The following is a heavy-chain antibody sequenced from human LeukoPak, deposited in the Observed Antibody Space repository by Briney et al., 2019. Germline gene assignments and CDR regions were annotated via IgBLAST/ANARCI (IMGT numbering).Heavy chain of an antibody. CDR1: GFSVTNNY. CDR2: IYSGGST. CDR3: ARDGSGGRLVLLDY. J-gene: IGHJ4*02. D-gene: IGHD2-15*01. V-gene: IGHV3-66*01. Sequence: GGSLRLSCAASGFSVTNNYMTWVRQAPGKGLEWVSVIYSGGSTYYADSVKGRFTISRDNSKNTLHLQLNSLRVEDTAAYYCARDGSGGRLVLLDYWGQGSQVTVSS.